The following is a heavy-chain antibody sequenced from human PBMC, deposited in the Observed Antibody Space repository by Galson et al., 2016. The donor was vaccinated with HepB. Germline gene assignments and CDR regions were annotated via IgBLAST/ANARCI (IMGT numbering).Heavy chain of an antibody. J-gene: IGHJ6*02. D-gene: IGHD2-2*02. CDR3: ARESEGYCSSTICYTDNYYYGMDV. CDR1: GDSVSSNSAA. Sequence: CAISGDSVSSNSAAWNWIRQSPSRGLEWLGRTYYRSKWYNDFAVSVKSRITINPDTSKNQFSQQLKSVTPEDTAVYYCARESEGYCSSTICYTDNYYYGMDVWGQGTTVTVSS. V-gene: IGHV6-1*01. CDR2: TYYRSKWYN.